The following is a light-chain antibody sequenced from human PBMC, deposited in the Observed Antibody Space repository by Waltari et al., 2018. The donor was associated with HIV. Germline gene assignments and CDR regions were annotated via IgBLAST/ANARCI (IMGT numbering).Light chain of an antibody. CDR1: SSDVAPYKL. Sequence: QSALTQPASVSGSPGQSITISCTRTSSDVAPYKLVSWYQQLPGKAPKLMIYEVSKRPSGVSDRFSGSKSGDTASLTISGLQAEDEADYYCCSYVSNVIFGGGTKLTVL. V-gene: IGLV2-23*02. CDR3: CSYVSNVI. J-gene: IGLJ2*01. CDR2: EVS.